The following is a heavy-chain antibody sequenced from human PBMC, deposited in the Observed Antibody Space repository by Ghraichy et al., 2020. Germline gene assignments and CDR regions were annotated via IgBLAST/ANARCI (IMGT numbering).Heavy chain of an antibody. CDR1: GGSISDYY. J-gene: IGHJ4*02. CDR2: IYTSRST. D-gene: IGHD2-15*01. V-gene: IGHV4-4*07. Sequence: SETLSLTCTVSGGSISDYYWSWIRQPAGKGLEWIGRIYTSRSTNYNPSLKSRLSMSLDTSKNQFSLRLSSVTAADTAIYYCARDGCRGGSCYSIPFDYWGQGTLVTVSS. CDR3: ARDGCRGGSCYSIPFDY.